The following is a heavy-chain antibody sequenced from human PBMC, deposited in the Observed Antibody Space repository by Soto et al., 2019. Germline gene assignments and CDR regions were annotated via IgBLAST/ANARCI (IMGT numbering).Heavy chain of an antibody. CDR1: GYTFTSHG. D-gene: IGHD2-21*01. V-gene: IGHV1-18*04. CDR2: ISLYNGNT. J-gene: IGHJ4*02. CDR3: AIHHAQLFRFEY. Sequence: ASVKVSCKASGYTFTSHGISWVRQAPGQGLEWMGWISLYNGNTNYAQQFQGRVTMTTDTSTSTAYMELRSLRSNDTAMYFCAIHHAQLFRFEYWDQGTLVVVS.